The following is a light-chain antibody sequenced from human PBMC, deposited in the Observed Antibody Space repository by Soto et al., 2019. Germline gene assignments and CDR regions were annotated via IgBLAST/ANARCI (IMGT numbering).Light chain of an antibody. CDR3: QQSYTIPYT. CDR2: SAS. Sequence: DIQMTQSPSSLPASVGDRVTLPCRASQSISTYLNWYQQKPGKAPKHLIYSASSLQSGVPSRLSGSGSGTDFTLIISSLQPEDFATYYCQQSYTIPYTFGQGTKLEIK. J-gene: IGKJ2*01. CDR1: QSISTY. V-gene: IGKV1-39*01.